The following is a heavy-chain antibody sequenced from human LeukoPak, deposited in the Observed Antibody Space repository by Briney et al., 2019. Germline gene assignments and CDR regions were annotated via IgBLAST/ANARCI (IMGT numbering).Heavy chain of an antibody. J-gene: IGHJ4*02. CDR1: GFTFSSYS. Sequence: GGSLRLSCAASGFTFSSYSMNWVRQAPGKGLEWVSYISSSSSTIYYADSVKGRFTISRDNAKNSLYLQMNSLRAEDTAVYYCARVDDYQDFDYWGQGTLVTVSS. CDR3: ARVDDYQDFDY. V-gene: IGHV3-48*04. D-gene: IGHD4-11*01. CDR2: ISSSSSTI.